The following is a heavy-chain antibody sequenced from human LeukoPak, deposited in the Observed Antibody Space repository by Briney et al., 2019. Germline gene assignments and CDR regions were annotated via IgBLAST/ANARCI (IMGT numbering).Heavy chain of an antibody. D-gene: IGHD3-3*01. CDR1: GYSFTSYS. CDR2: IYPGDYDT. CDR3: ARHKRLYDF. J-gene: IGHJ4*02. V-gene: IGHV5-51*01. Sequence: GQSLKISCSGSGYSFTSYSIAWVRQMPVKGLGWMGIIYPGDYDTRSSPSFQGQVAISAEKSISTAYLQWSSLKASDTAMYYCARHKRLYDFWGQGTLVTVSS.